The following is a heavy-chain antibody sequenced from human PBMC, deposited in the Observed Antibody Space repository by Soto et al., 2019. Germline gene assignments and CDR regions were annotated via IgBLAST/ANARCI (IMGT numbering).Heavy chain of an antibody. Sequence: GESLKISCKGSGYSFAGYWITWVRQKPGKGLEWMGRIDPSDSQTYYSPSFRGHVTISVTKSITTVFLQWSSLRASDTAMYYCARQIFDSDAGPNFQYYFDSWGQGTPVTVSS. CDR2: IDPSDSQT. CDR3: ARQIFDSDAGPNFQYYFDS. CDR1: GYSFAGYW. J-gene: IGHJ4*02. V-gene: IGHV5-10-1*01. D-gene: IGHD3-9*01.